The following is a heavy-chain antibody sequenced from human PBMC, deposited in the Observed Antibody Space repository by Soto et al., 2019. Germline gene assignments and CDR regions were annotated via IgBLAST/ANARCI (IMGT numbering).Heavy chain of an antibody. J-gene: IGHJ6*03. V-gene: IGHV3-23*01. CDR2: ISGSGGST. D-gene: IGHD2-2*01. Sequence: EVQLLESGGGLVQPGGSLRLSCAASRFTFSSYAMSWVRQAPGKGLEWVSAISGSGGSTYYADSVKGRFTISRDNSKNTLYLQMNSLSAEDTAVYYCAKGGDIVVVPALYYMDVWGKGTTVTVSS. CDR3: AKGGDIVVVPALYYMDV. CDR1: RFTFSSYA.